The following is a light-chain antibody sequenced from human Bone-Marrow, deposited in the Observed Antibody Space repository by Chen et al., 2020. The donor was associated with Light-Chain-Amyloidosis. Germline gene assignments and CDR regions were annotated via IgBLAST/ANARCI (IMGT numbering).Light chain of an antibody. CDR1: SSDVCGDNH. Sequence: QFALTQPASVSGSPGQSITISCTGTSSDVCGDNHVSWYQQNHDKAPKLMIYEVTNRPSWVPDRFSGSKSDNTSYLTSSGHQTEDEADYFCSSYTITNTLVFGSGTRVTVL. J-gene: IGLJ1*01. CDR2: EVT. CDR3: SSYTITNTLV. V-gene: IGLV2-14*01.